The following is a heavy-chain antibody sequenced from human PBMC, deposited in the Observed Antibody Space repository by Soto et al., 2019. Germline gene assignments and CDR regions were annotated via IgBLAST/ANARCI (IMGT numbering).Heavy chain of an antibody. J-gene: IGHJ4*02. V-gene: IGHV3-11*03. Sequence: GGSLRLSCVASGFDFSDFHISWVRQAPGKGLEWISYISSSLGHTDYAESVKGRFTISRDNAKSSVFLEMSDLRSDDTAVYYCAADWKFGVNFWGEGTLVTVSS. CDR1: GFDFSDFH. CDR2: ISSSLGHT. D-gene: IGHD1-1*01. CDR3: AADWKFGVNF.